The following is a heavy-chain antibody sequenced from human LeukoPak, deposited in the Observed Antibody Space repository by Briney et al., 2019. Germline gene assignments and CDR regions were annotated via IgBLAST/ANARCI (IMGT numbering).Heavy chain of an antibody. J-gene: IGHJ4*02. V-gene: IGHV3-20*04. CDR1: GFTFDDHG. D-gene: IGHD1-1*01. Sequence: RPGGSLVLSCLASGFTFDDHGMSWVRQAPGKGLEWVSNINWNGGSTGYVDSVKGRFTISRDNGMNSLYLQMNSLRVEDTAFYYCARDVSWGTSYFDYWGQGILVTVSS. CDR2: INWNGGST. CDR3: ARDVSWGTSYFDY.